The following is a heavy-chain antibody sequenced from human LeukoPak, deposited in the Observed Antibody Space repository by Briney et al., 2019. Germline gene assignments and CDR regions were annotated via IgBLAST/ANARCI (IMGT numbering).Heavy chain of an antibody. D-gene: IGHD5-24*01. J-gene: IGHJ4*03. CDR2: IDHRGDT. CDR3: ARGATISETGYFDF. CDR1: GGSFSRYY. V-gene: IGHV4-34*01. Sequence: SETLSLTCAVYGGSFSRYYWSWIRQSPGKGLEWIAEIDHRGDTNYNPSVKSRVTISVDTSKNQFSLKVRSLSVADTALYYCARGATISETGYFDFWGQGTLVTVSP.